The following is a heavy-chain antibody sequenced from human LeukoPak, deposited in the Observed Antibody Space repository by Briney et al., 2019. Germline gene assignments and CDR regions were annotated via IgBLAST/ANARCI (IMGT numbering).Heavy chain of an antibody. D-gene: IGHD4-23*01. V-gene: IGHV3-43*02. J-gene: IGHJ4*02. Sequence: PGGSLRLSCAASGFTFHNYAIHWGRQAPGKGLEWVSLTSGDGITTYFADSVKGRFTISRDNSKSSLFLQMNSLRTEDTALYYCARDHDYGGADYWGQGTLVTVSS. CDR3: ARDHDYGGADY. CDR2: TSGDGITT. CDR1: GFTFHNYA.